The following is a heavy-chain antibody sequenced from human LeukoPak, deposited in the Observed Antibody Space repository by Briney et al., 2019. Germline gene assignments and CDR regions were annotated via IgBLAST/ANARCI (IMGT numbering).Heavy chain of an antibody. CDR1: GFTFDDYG. V-gene: IGHV3-20*04. J-gene: IGHJ6*03. CDR2: INWNGGST. Sequence: GGSLRLSCAASGFTFDDYGMSWVRQAPGQGLEWVSGINWNGGSTGYADSVKDRFTITRDNAKNSLYLQMNSLRAEDTAVYYCARETGYSSSWYGYYYYYMDVWGKGTTVTVSS. D-gene: IGHD6-13*01. CDR3: ARETGYSSSWYGYYYYYMDV.